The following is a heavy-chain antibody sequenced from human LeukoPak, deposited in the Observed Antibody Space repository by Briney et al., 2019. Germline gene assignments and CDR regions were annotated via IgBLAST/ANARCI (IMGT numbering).Heavy chain of an antibody. CDR2: IYYSGST. CDR1: GGSIGRGSYY. D-gene: IGHD2-21*02. J-gene: IGHJ4*02. Sequence: SETLSLTCSVSGGSIGRGSYYWGWIRQSPGKGLEWIGSIYYSGSTNYNPSLKSRVTISVDTSKNQFSLKLSSVTAADTAVYYCARDQVTAPRSLWYWGQGTLVTVSS. V-gene: IGHV4-39*07. CDR3: ARDQVTAPRSLWY.